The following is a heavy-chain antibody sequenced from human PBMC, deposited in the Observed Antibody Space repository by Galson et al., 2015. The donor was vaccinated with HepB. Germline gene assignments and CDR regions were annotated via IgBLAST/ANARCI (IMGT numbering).Heavy chain of an antibody. CDR1: GFTFSSYG. Sequence: SLRLSCAASGFTFSSYGMHWVSQAPGKGLEWVAVISYDGSNKYYADSVKGRFTISRDNSKNTLYLQMNSLRAEDTAVYYCAKDGGPTEYFDWLSYYYYYGMDVWGQGTTVTVSS. J-gene: IGHJ6*02. CDR2: ISYDGSNK. D-gene: IGHD3-9*01. CDR3: AKDGGPTEYFDWLSYYYYYGMDV. V-gene: IGHV3-30*18.